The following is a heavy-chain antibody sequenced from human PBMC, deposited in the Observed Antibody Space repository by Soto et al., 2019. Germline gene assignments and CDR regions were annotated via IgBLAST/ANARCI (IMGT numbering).Heavy chain of an antibody. CDR3: AERDMIGIPI. D-gene: IGHD3-16*01. CDR2: IYRDENT. V-gene: IGHV4-4*02. CDR1: GDSISSSYW. Sequence: SETLSLTCAVSGDSISSSYWWSWVRQPPGKGLEWIGEIYRDENTNYNWSLRSRVTISADKSKNQFSLNLSSVTAADTAIDYGAERDMIGIPIWAQGTMLT. J-gene: IGHJ3*02.